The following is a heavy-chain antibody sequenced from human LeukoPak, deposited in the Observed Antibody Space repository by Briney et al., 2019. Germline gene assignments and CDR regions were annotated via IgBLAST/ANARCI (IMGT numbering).Heavy chain of an antibody. J-gene: IGHJ4*02. D-gene: IGHD3-10*01. CDR1: GCTVSSNY. Sequence: GGSLRLSCAASGCTVSSNYMSWVRQAPGKGLEWVSVIYSGGSTYYADSVKGRFTISRDNSKNTLYLQMNSLRAEDTAVYYCVTYGSGSYSYLDYWGPGTLVTVSS. CDR3: VTYGSGSYSYLDY. CDR2: IYSGGST. V-gene: IGHV3-53*01.